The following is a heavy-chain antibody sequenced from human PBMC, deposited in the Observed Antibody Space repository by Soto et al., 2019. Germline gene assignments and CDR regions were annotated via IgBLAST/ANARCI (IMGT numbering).Heavy chain of an antibody. CDR1: GGTFSSYA. D-gene: IGHD3-3*01. CDR2: IIPIFGTA. V-gene: IGHV1-69*13. J-gene: IGHJ4*02. Sequence: SVKVSCKASGGTFSSYAISWVLQAPGQGLEWMGGIIPIFGTANYAQKFQGRVTITADESTSTAYMELSSLRSEDTAVYYCARGPIVDYDFWSGYYTFDYWGQGTLVTVSS. CDR3: ARGPIVDYDFWSGYYTFDY.